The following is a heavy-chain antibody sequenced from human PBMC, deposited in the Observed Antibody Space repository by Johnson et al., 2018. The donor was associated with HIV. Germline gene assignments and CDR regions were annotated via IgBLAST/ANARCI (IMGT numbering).Heavy chain of an antibody. Sequence: QVQLVESGGGVVQPGRSLRLSCAASGLTFSSYAMHWVRQAPGKGLEWVAVISYDGSNKYYADSVKGRFTISRDNSKNTLYLQMNSLRAEDTAVYFCARPTSQIHLWTDAFDIWGQGTMVTVSS. V-gene: IGHV3-30-3*01. CDR1: GLTFSSYA. D-gene: IGHD5-18*01. J-gene: IGHJ3*02. CDR2: ISYDGSNK. CDR3: ARPTSQIHLWTDAFDI.